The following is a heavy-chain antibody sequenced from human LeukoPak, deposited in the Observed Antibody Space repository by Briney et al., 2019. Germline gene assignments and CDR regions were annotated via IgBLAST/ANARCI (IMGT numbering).Heavy chain of an antibody. CDR1: GYTFINYG. D-gene: IGHD3-22*01. Sequence: ASVKVSCKTSGYTFINYGITWVRQVPGQGLEWMGWISTYSDNANYAQKLQGRVTMTTDTSTNTAYMELRSLRSDDTAVYYCARAPPFDSSGGRLSAQFFQHRGQGTLVTVSS. V-gene: IGHV1-18*01. CDR3: ARAPPFDSSGGRLSAQFFQH. CDR2: ISTYSDNA. J-gene: IGHJ1*01.